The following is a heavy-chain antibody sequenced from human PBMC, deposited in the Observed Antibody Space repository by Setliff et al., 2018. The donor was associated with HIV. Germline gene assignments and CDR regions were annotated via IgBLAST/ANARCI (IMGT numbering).Heavy chain of an antibody. CDR1: GYNFVNYG. D-gene: IGHD5-12*01. CDR2: ISGYNAKT. CDR3: ARGRDGYNYLLREDY. Sequence: ASVKVSCKASGYNFVNYGISWVRQAPRQGLEWMGWISGYNAKTQYAQKVQGRVTMTRDTSTSTVYMELSGLRSEDTAVYYCARGRDGYNYLLREDYWGQGTLVTVSS. J-gene: IGHJ4*02. V-gene: IGHV1-18*01.